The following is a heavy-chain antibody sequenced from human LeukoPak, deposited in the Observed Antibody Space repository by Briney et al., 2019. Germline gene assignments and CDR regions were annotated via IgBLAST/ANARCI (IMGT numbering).Heavy chain of an antibody. CDR1: GFNFASYA. CDR2: ISYDGRDK. Sequence: SGKSLRLSCAASGFNFASYAMYWVRQAPGRGLEWVASISYDGRDKYYVDSVKGRFFISKDSSMSTLYLGMNSLRPEDTALYYCVRDLYSRSPYFDVWGQGTLVTVSS. D-gene: IGHD2-21*01. CDR3: VRDLYSRSPYFDV. V-gene: IGHV3-30*03. J-gene: IGHJ4*02.